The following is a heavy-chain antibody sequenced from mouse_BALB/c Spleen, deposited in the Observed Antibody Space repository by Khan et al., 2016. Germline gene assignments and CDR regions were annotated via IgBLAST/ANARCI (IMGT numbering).Heavy chain of an antibody. J-gene: IGHJ2*01. CDR1: GYSITSDYA. V-gene: IGHV3-2*02. D-gene: IGHD1-1*01. CDR3: ARDYYGSSYFDY. CDR2: ISYRGST. Sequence: EVQLQESGPGLVKPSQSLSLTCTVTGYSITSDYAWNWIRQFPGNKLEWMGYISYRGSTSYNPSRKSRIAITRDTSKNQFFLQLNSVTTEDTATYYCARDYYGSSYFDYWGQGTTLTVSS.